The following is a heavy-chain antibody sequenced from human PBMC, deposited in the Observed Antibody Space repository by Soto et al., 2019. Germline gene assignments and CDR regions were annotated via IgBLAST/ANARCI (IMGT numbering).Heavy chain of an antibody. CDR3: AKDIPIWFGELLSHDY. V-gene: IGHV3-23*01. J-gene: IGHJ4*02. CDR2: ISGSGGST. D-gene: IGHD3-10*01. Sequence: GGSLRLSCAASGFTFSSYAMSWVRQAPGKGLEWVSAISGSGGSTYYADSVKGRFTISRDNSKNTLYLQMNSLRAEDTAVYYCAKDIPIWFGELLSHDYWGQGTLVTVSS. CDR1: GFTFSSYA.